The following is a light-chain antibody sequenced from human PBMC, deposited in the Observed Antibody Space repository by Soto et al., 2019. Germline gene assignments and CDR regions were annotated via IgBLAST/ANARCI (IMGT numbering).Light chain of an antibody. Sequence: QAVVTQPPSASGSPGQSVTISCTGTSSDVGGYNSVSWYQQHPGKAPKLMIYEVSKRPSGVPDRFSGSKSGNTASLTVSGLQAEYEADYYCSSYAGRNNLVFGGGTKLTVL. CDR1: SSDVGGYNS. CDR3: SSYAGRNNLV. CDR2: EVS. J-gene: IGLJ2*01. V-gene: IGLV2-8*01.